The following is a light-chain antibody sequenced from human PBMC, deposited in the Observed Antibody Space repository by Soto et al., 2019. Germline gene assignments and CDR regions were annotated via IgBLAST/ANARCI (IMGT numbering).Light chain of an antibody. Sequence: DIQLTQSPSFLSASVGDRVTITCRASQGISTYLAWYQQKPGRAPKLLVSAADTLQSGVPSRFSGSGSGTEFTLTINSLQPEDFATYYCHQLKSYPLTFGLGTRLEIK. CDR3: HQLKSYPLT. J-gene: IGKJ5*01. CDR2: AAD. V-gene: IGKV1-9*01. CDR1: QGISTY.